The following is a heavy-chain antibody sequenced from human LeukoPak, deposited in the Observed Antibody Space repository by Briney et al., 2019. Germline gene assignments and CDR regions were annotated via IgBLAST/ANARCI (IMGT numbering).Heavy chain of an antibody. CDR3: ARTPNVYYYYMDV. CDR2: IYYSGST. J-gene: IGHJ6*03. Sequence: PSETLSLTCTVSGGSIRSYYWSWIRQPPGKGLEWIGYIYYSGSTNYNPSLKSRVTISVDTSQNQFSLKLSSVTAADTAVYYCARTPNVYYYYMDVWGKGTTVTVSS. V-gene: IGHV4-59*01. D-gene: IGHD2-15*01. CDR1: GGSIRSYY.